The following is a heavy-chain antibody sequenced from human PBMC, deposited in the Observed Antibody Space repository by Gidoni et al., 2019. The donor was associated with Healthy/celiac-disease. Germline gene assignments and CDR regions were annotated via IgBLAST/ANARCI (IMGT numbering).Heavy chain of an antibody. Sequence: EVQLVESGGGLVQPGRSRRLSCAASGFTFDDYAMHWVRQAPGKGLEWVSGISWNSGSIGYADSVKGRFTISRDNAKNSLYLQMNSLRAEDTALYYCAKDIGYSSGWLFDYWGQGTLVTVSS. V-gene: IGHV3-9*01. J-gene: IGHJ4*02. CDR3: AKDIGYSSGWLFDY. CDR1: GFTFDDYA. CDR2: ISWNSGSI. D-gene: IGHD6-19*01.